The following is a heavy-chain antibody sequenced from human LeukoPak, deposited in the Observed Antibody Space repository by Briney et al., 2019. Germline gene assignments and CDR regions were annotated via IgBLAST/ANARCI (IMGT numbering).Heavy chain of an antibody. J-gene: IGHJ4*02. V-gene: IGHV1-8*01. D-gene: IGHD5-12*01. CDR3: ARGVRREATCAY. Sequence: ASVKVSCKASGYTSTSYDINWVRQATGQGLEWMGWMNPNSGNTGYAQKFQGRVTMTRNTSISTAYMELSSLRSEDTAVYYCARGVRREATCAYWGQGTLVTVSS. CDR1: GYTSTSYD. CDR2: MNPNSGNT.